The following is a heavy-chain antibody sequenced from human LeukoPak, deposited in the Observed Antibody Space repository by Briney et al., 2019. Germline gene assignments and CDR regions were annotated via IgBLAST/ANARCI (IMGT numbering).Heavy chain of an antibody. J-gene: IGHJ3*02. D-gene: IGHD4-23*01. Sequence: TGGSLRLSFAASGFTFSIYWMSWVRQAPGKGLEWVANIKEDGREKYYVDSVKGRFTISRDNAKNSLYLQMNSLRAEDTAVYYCARDHGGNPLAAFDIWGQGTMVIVSS. CDR2: IKEDGREK. CDR3: ARDHGGNPLAAFDI. CDR1: GFTFSIYW. V-gene: IGHV3-7*01.